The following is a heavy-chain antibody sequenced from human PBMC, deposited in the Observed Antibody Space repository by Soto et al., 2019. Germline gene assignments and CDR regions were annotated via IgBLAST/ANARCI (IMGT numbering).Heavy chain of an antibody. CDR3: ASFLAGSGSYSYFDY. Sequence: GESLKISCKGSGYSFTSYWIGWVRQMPGKGPEWMGIIYPGDSDTRYSPSFQGQVTISADKSISTAYLQWSSLKASDTAMYYCASFLAGSGSYSYFDYWGQGTLVTVSS. CDR2: IYPGDSDT. V-gene: IGHV5-51*01. D-gene: IGHD3-10*01. J-gene: IGHJ4*02. CDR1: GYSFTSYW.